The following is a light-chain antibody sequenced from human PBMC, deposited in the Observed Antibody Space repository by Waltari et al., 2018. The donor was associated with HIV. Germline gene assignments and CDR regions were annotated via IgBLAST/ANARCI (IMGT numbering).Light chain of an antibody. CDR1: QSVLYIPNNQNY. V-gene: IGKV4-1*01. CDR3: QQYFVTPFT. Sequence: DIVMTQSPDSLPVSLGERATINCKTSQSVLYIPNNQNYLAWYQQKPGQPPKLLIYWASTRESGVPDRFSGSGSGTDFTLTISSLQAEDVAVYYCQQYFVTPFTFGGGTKIQIK. CDR2: WAS. J-gene: IGKJ4*01.